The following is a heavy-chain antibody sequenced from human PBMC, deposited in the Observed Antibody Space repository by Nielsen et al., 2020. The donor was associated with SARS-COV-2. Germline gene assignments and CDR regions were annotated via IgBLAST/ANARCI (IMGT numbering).Heavy chain of an antibody. CDR1: GFTFDDYA. J-gene: IGHJ4*02. V-gene: IGHV3-9*01. CDR2: ISWNSGSI. CDR3: AKDMTAAGTGY. Sequence: GGSLRLSCAASGFTFDDYAMHWVRQAPGKGLEWVSGISWNSGSIGYADSVKGRFTISRDNAKNSLYLQMNSLRAEDTALYYCAKDMTAAGTGYWGQGTLVTVSS. D-gene: IGHD6-13*01.